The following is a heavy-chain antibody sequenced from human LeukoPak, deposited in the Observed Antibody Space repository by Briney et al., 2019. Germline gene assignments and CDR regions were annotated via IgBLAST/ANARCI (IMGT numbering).Heavy chain of an antibody. CDR1: GLIFSRDG. D-gene: IGHD6-19*01. V-gene: IGHV3-30*03. J-gene: IGHJ4*02. CDR2: ISYDGSNK. Sequence: GGSLRLSCVASGLIFSRDGMHWVRQAPGKGLEWVAVISYDGSNKYYADSVKGRFTISRDNSKNTLYLQMNSLRAEDTAVYYCAVAGTHWGQGTLVTVSS. CDR3: AVAGTH.